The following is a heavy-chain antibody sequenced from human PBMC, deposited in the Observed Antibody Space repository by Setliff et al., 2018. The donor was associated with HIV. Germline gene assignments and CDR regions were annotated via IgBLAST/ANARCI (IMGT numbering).Heavy chain of an antibody. D-gene: IGHD3-22*01. J-gene: IGHJ4*02. CDR2: IYWDDDK. CDR3: AHYYDSSGFYNYFDY. Sequence: SGPTLVNPTQTLTLTCTFSGFSLSTAGVGVAWIRQPPGKALEWLALIYWDDDKRYSPSLKSRVTITKDTSKNQMVLTMSNMDPVDTATYFCAHYYDSSGFYNYFDYWGQGTLVTVSS. V-gene: IGHV2-5*02. CDR1: GFSLSTAGVG.